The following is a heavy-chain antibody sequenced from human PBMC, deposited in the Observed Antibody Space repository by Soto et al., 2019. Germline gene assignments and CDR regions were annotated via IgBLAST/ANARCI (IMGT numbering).Heavy chain of an antibody. V-gene: IGHV3-23*01. J-gene: IGHJ4*02. CDR2: ISGSGGST. CDR3: AKEGSSIEDYYDSSGYPTVARYSFDD. Sequence: PGGSLRLSCAASGFTFSSYAMSWVRQAPGKGLEWVSAISGSGGSTYYADSVKGRFTISRDNSKNTLYLQMNSLRAEDTAVYYCAKEGSSIEDYYDSSGYPTVARYSFDDWGQGTVVNVSS. D-gene: IGHD3-22*01. CDR1: GFTFSSYA.